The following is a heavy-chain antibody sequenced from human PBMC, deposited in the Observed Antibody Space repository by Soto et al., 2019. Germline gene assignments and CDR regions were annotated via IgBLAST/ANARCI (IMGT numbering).Heavy chain of an antibody. CDR3: ARATYYYGSGSYSFDY. CDR2: IIPIFGTA. D-gene: IGHD3-10*01. CDR1: GFTFNSYA. V-gene: IGHV1-69*06. J-gene: IGHJ4*02. Sequence: SVNFSCNASGFTFNSYAISWVRQAPGQGLEWMGGIIPIFGTANYAQKFQGRVTITADKSTSTAYMELSSLRSEDTAVYYCARATYYYGSGSYSFDYWGQGTLVTVSS.